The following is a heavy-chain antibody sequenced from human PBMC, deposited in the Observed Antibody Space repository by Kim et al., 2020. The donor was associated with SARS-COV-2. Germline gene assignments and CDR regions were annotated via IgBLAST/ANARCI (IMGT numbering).Heavy chain of an antibody. J-gene: IGHJ6*02. CDR3: ARDLVGCSGGSCYFRMDV. CDR1: GYTLTDYY. D-gene: IGHD2-15*01. V-gene: IGHV1-46*01. CDR2: INPSGGST. Sequence: ASVKVSCKASGYTLTDYYKHWVRQAPGQGLEWMGIINPSGGSTSYAQKFQGRVTMTRDTSTSTVYMELSSLRSEDTAVYYCARDLVGCSGGSCYFRMDVWGQGTTVTVSS.